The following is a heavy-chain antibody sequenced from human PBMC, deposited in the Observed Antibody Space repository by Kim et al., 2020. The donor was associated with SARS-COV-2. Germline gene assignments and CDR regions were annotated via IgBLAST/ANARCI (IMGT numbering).Heavy chain of an antibody. CDR2: IGGSGGST. V-gene: IGHV3-23*01. CDR3: AKDPNYYGSGSYDY. D-gene: IGHD3-10*01. CDR1: GFTFSSYA. J-gene: IGHJ4*02. Sequence: GGSLRLSCAASGFTFSSYAMSWVRQAPGKGLEWVSGIGGSGGSTYYADSVKGRFTISRDNSKNTLYLQMNSLRAEDTAVYYCAKDPNYYGSGSYDYWGQGTLVTVSS.